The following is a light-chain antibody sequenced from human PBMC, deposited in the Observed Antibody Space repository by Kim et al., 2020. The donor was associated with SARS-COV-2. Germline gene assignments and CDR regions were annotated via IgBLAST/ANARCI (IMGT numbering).Light chain of an antibody. J-gene: IGLJ1*01. V-gene: IGLV1-47*02. CDR2: TDN. CDR3: AAWDNSLRGYV. CDR1: SSNIGSNY. Sequence: QSVLTQTSSASGTPGQRVTISCSGSSSNIGSNYVYWFQQLPGTAPKLLVYTDNQRPSGVPDRFSTSRSGTSASLAISGLRSEDEADYYCAAWDNSLRGYVFGPGTKVTVL.